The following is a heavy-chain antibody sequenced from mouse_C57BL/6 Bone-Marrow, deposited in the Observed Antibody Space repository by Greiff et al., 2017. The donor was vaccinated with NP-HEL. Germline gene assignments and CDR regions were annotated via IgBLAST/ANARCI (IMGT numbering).Heavy chain of an antibody. CDR1: GFTFTDYY. J-gene: IGHJ2*01. D-gene: IGHD1-1*01. V-gene: IGHV7-3*01. CDR2: IRNKANGYTT. CDR3: ARYYYGSSHFDY. Sequence: EVQVVESGGGLVQPGGSLSLSCAASGFTFTDYYMSWVRQPPGKALEWLGFIRNKANGYTTEYSASVKGRFTISRDNSQSILYLQMNALRAEDSATYYCARYYYGSSHFDYWGQGTTLTVSS.